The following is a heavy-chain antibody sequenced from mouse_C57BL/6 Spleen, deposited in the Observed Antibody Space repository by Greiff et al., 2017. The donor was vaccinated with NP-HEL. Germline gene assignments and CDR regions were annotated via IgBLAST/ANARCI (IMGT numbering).Heavy chain of an antibody. Sequence: EVQRVESGGDLVKPGGSLKLSCAASGFTFSSYGMSWVRQTPDKRLEWVATISSGGSYTYYPDSVKGRFTISRDNAKNTLYLQMSSLKSEDTAMYYCARHAYDGYYGAMDYWGQGTSVTVSS. CDR3: ARHAYDGYYGAMDY. J-gene: IGHJ4*01. CDR1: GFTFSSYG. CDR2: ISSGGSYT. V-gene: IGHV5-6*01. D-gene: IGHD2-3*01.